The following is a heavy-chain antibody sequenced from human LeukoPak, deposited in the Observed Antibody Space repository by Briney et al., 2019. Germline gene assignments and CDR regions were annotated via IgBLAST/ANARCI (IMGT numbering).Heavy chain of an antibody. CDR2: VYYSGNT. V-gene: IGHV4-59*01. CDR3: ARDFYPRYGPDWYFDL. CDR1: GGSISTYY. J-gene: IGHJ2*01. Sequence: PSETLSLTCTVSGGSISTYYWSWIRQPPGKGLEWIGYVYYSGNTDYNPSLKSRVTISVDTSKNQFSLKLSSVTAADTAVYYCARDFYPRYGPDWYFDLWGRGTLVTVSS. D-gene: IGHD1-14*01.